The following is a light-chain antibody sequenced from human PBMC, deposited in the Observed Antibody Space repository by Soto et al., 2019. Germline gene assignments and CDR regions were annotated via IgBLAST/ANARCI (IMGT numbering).Light chain of an antibody. V-gene: IGKV1-39*01. J-gene: IGKJ1*01. CDR1: QSINRF. CDR2: AAA. CDR3: QQSDDSPGT. Sequence: DIQMTQSPSSLSASVGDRVTITCRASQSINRFLNWYQQKPGKAPKLLIYAAASLQSGVPSRFSGSGSGTDFTLTISRLEPEDFAVYYCQQSDDSPGTFGQGTKVDNK.